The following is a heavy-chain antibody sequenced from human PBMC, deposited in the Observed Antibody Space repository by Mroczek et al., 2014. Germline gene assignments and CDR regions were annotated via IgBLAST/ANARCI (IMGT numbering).Heavy chain of an antibody. D-gene: IGHD3-22*01. J-gene: IGHJ4*02. CDR1: GFTFSSYG. Sequence: QVQLVQSGGGVVQPGRSLRLSCAASGFTFSSYGMHWVRQAPGKGLEWVAVIWYDGSNKYYADSVKGRFTISRDNSKNTLYLQMNSLRAEDTAVYYCARDYYYYDSSGYYYYYFDYWGQGTPGHRLL. V-gene: IGHV3-33*01. CDR3: ARDYYYYDSSGYYYYYFDY. CDR2: IWYDGSNK.